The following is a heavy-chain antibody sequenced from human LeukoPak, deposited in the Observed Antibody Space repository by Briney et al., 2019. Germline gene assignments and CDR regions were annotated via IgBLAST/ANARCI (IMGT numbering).Heavy chain of an antibody. Sequence: PSQTLSLTCTVSGGSISSGSYYWSWIRQPAGRGLEWIGRIYTSGSTNYNPSLKSRVTISVDTSKNQFSLKLSSVTAADTAVYYCARGPRGAFGMDYWGQGTLVTVSS. J-gene: IGHJ4*02. CDR3: ARGPRGAFGMDY. CDR1: GGSISSGSYY. CDR2: IYTSGST. D-gene: IGHD3-10*01. V-gene: IGHV4-61*02.